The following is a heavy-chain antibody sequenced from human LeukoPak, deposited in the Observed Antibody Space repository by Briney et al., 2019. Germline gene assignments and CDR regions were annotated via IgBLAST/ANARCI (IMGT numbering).Heavy chain of an antibody. CDR1: GYTFTSYA. CDR2: INTNTGNP. Sequence: ASVKVSCKASGYTFTSYAKNWVRQAPGQVLEWMGWINTNTGNPTHAQGFTGRFVFSLDTSVSTAYLQISSLKAEDTAVYYCARGSSSGWSQNYYYYYGMDVWGQGTTVTVSS. V-gene: IGHV7-4-1*02. D-gene: IGHD6-19*01. J-gene: IGHJ6*02. CDR3: ARGSSSGWSQNYYYYYGMDV.